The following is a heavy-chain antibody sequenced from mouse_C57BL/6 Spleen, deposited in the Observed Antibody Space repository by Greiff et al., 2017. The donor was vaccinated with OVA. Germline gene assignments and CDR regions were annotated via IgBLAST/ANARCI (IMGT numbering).Heavy chain of an antibody. CDR3: ARGDLGLRRKLGY. V-gene: IGHV1-53*01. CDR1: GYTFTSYW. D-gene: IGHD2-4*01. Sequence: QVHVKQPGTELVKPGASVKLSCKASGYTFTSYWMHWVKQRPGQGLEWIGNINPSNGGTNYNEKFKSKATLTVDKSSSTAYMQLSSLTSEDSAVYYCARGDLGLRRKLGYWGQGTTLTVSS. J-gene: IGHJ2*01. CDR2: INPSNGGT.